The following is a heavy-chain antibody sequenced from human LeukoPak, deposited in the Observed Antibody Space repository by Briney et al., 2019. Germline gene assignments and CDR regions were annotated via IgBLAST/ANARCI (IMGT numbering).Heavy chain of an antibody. CDR1: GFTFSSYW. V-gene: IGHV3-7*01. J-gene: IGHJ3*02. Sequence: GGSLRLSCAASGFTFSSYWMSWVRQAPGKGLEWVANIKQDGSEKYYVDSVKGRFTISRDNAKNSLYLQMNSLRAEDTAVYYCARVYYDFWSGYRKTDAFDIWGQGTMVTVSS. CDR2: IKQDGSEK. CDR3: ARVYYDFWSGYRKTDAFDI. D-gene: IGHD3-3*01.